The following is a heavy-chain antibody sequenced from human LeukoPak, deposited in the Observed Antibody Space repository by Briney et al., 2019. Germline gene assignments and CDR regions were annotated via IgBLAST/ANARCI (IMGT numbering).Heavy chain of an antibody. CDR2: ISSSGSTI. V-gene: IGHV3-48*03. CDR3: ARDFPGDCSGGSCYSGYYGMDV. D-gene: IGHD2-15*01. J-gene: IGHJ6*02. Sequence: PGGSLRLSCAASGFTFSSYEMNWVRQAPGKGLEWVSYISSSGSTIYYADSVKGRFTISRDNAKNSLYLQMNSLRAEDTAVYYCARDFPGDCSGGSCYSGYYGMDVWGQGTMVTVSS. CDR1: GFTFSSYE.